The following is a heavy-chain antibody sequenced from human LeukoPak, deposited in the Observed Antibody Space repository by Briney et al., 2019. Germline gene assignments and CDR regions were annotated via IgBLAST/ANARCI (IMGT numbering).Heavy chain of an antibody. D-gene: IGHD6-6*01. Sequence: PSETLSLTCAVSGYSISSGYYWGWIRQPPGKGLEWIGSIYHSGSTYYNPSLKSRVTISVDTSKNQFSLKLSSVTAADTAVYYCASLPPKEQLVLDLFDYWGQGTLVTVSS. CDR3: ASLPPKEQLVLDLFDY. CDR2: IYHSGST. J-gene: IGHJ4*02. V-gene: IGHV4-38-2*01. CDR1: GYSISSGYY.